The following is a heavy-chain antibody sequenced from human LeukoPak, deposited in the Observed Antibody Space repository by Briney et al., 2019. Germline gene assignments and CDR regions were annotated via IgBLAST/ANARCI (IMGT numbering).Heavy chain of an antibody. Sequence: GRSLSLSCAASGFTFSTYAMHWVRQAPGKGLEWVAAISRDGSNKYYADSVKGRFIISRDNSKNTLYLQMNSLRVEDTAVYYCARGGGERWLGKTFDCWGQGTLVTVSS. CDR2: ISRDGSNK. CDR3: ARGGGERWLGKTFDC. D-gene: IGHD6-19*01. V-gene: IGHV3-30*04. J-gene: IGHJ4*02. CDR1: GFTFSTYA.